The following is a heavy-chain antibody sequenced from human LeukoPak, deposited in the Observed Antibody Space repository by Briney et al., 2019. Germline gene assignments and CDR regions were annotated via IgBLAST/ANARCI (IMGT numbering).Heavy chain of an antibody. CDR3: ARDGAYDIPDY. D-gene: IGHD3-9*01. CDR1: GFTFSSDW. J-gene: IGHJ4*02. V-gene: IGHV3-48*04. CDR2: ISSSSSTI. Sequence: PGGSLRLSCAASGFTFSSDWMSWVRQAPGKGLEWVSYISSSSSTIYYADSVKGRFTISRDNAKNSQYLQMNSLRAEDTAVYYCARDGAYDIPDYWGQGTLVTVSS.